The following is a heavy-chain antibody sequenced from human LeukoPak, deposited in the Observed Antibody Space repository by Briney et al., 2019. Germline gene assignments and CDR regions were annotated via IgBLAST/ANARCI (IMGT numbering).Heavy chain of an antibody. V-gene: IGHV4-39*01. J-gene: IGHJ4*02. CDR2: IYYSGST. D-gene: IGHD1-26*01. CDR1: GGSISSSSHY. CDR3: ARTYIVGPTRHFDY. Sequence: SETLSLTCTVSGGSISSSSHYWGWIRQPPGKGLEWVGSIYYSGSTYYNPPLKSRVTISVDTSKNQFSLKLSSVTAADTAVYFCARTYIVGPTRHFDYWGQGTLVTVSS.